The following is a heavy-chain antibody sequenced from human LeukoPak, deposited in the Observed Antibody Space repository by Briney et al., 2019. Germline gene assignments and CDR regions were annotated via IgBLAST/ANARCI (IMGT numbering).Heavy chain of an antibody. CDR3: AKLYCGNASCYPIDY. D-gene: IGHD2-2*01. CDR1: GFTFSSYA. J-gene: IGHJ4*02. Sequence: GGSLRLSCAASGFTFSSYAMHWVRQAPGKGLEWVAVISYDGSNKYYADSVKGRFTISRDNSKNTLYLQMNSLRAEDTAVYYCAKLYCGNASCYPIDYWGQGTLVTVSS. CDR2: ISYDGSNK. V-gene: IGHV3-30*04.